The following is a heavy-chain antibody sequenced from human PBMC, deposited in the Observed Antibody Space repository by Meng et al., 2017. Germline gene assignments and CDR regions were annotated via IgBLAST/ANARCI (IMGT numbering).Heavy chain of an antibody. CDR1: GFTFSSYG. CDR2: IWYDGSNK. CDR3: ARSEGATVTPGDYYYYGMDV. J-gene: IGHJ6*02. D-gene: IGHD4-17*01. Sequence: GESLKISCAASGFTFSSYGMHWVRQAPGKGLEWVAVIWYDGSNKYYADSVKGRFTISRDNSKNTLYLQMNSLRAEDTAVYYCARSEGATVTPGDYYYYGMDVWGQGTTVTVSS. V-gene: IGHV3-33*01.